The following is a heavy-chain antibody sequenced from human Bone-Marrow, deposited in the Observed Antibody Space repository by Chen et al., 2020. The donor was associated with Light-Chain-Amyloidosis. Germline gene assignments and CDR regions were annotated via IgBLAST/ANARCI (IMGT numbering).Heavy chain of an antibody. CDR3: ARSPFDSSSSLYYYYYGMDV. D-gene: IGHD6-6*01. Sequence: QVQLVESGGGVVQPGRSLRLSCAASGFTFSSYGMHWVRQAPGKGLEWVAVIGYDGSNKYYADSVKGRFTISRDNSKNTLYLQMNSLRAEDTAVYYCARSPFDSSSSLYYYYYGMDVWGQGTTVTVSS. CDR2: IGYDGSNK. J-gene: IGHJ6*02. V-gene: IGHV3-33*01. CDR1: GFTFSSYG.